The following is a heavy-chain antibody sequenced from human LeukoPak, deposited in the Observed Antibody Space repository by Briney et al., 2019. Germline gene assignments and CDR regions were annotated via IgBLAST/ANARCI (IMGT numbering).Heavy chain of an antibody. CDR2: IDWADDK. CDR3: ARAYYMDV. CDR1: GFSLSTRGLC. Sequence: SGPALVKPTQTLTLTCTFSGFSLSTRGLCVSWFRQPPGKALEWLARIDWADDKAYSTSLKTRLTIFKDTSQDQVVLTLTDMDPVDTATYYCARAYYMDVWGKGTTVTVSS. J-gene: IGHJ6*03. D-gene: IGHD3-16*01. V-gene: IGHV2-70*11.